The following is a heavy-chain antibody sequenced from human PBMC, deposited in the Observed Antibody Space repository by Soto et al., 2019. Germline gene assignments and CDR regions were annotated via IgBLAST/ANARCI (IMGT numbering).Heavy chain of an antibody. Sequence: QVQLVESGGGLVRPGGSLRLSCAASGFTFSDYYMSWLRQVPGKGLEWVAYISGTSDSIPYADSVKGRFTISRANAKNSLYLQMNSLRAEDTAVYYCARVAVITAAGTSDYWGQGTLVTVSS. CDR1: GFTFSDYY. CDR2: ISGTSDSI. CDR3: ARVAVITAAGTSDY. D-gene: IGHD6-13*01. V-gene: IGHV3-11*06. J-gene: IGHJ4*02.